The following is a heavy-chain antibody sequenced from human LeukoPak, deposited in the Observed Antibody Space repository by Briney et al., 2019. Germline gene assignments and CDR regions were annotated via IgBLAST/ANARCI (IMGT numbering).Heavy chain of an antibody. CDR3: AKDLFRYYDFWSGYYIDY. CDR2: IRYDGSNK. CDR1: GFTFSNYG. J-gene: IGHJ4*02. D-gene: IGHD3-3*01. Sequence: GGSLRLSCAASGFTFSNYGMHWVRQAPGRGLEWVAFIRYDGSNKYYADSVKGRFTISRDNSKNTLYLQMNSLRAEDTAVYYCAKDLFRYYDFWSGYYIDYWGQGTLVTVSS. V-gene: IGHV3-30*02.